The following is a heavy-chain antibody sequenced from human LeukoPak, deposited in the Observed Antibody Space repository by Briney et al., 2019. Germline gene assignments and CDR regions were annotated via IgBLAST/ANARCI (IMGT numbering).Heavy chain of an antibody. CDR2: IYYSGST. Sequence: PSETLSLTCTVSGGSINTYYWSWIRQPPGKGLEYIGDIYYSGSTNYNPSLKSRVTISVDTSKNQFSLRLSSVTAADTAVYYCARRGRFNYYGSGSYPYYYYYYYMDVWGKGTTVTISS. V-gene: IGHV4-59*12. J-gene: IGHJ6*03. CDR3: ARRGRFNYYGSGSYPYYYYYYYMDV. D-gene: IGHD3-10*01. CDR1: GGSINTYY.